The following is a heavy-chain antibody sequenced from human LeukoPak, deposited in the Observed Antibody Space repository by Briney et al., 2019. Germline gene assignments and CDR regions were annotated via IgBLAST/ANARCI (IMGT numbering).Heavy chain of an antibody. D-gene: IGHD1-20*01. CDR3: ARSARYNWNDLGRFDP. V-gene: IGHV6-1*01. CDR1: GDSVSSNSAA. CDR2: TYYRSKWYN. J-gene: IGHJ5*02. Sequence: SQTLSLTCAISGDSVSSNSAAWNWIRQSPSRGLEWLGRTYYRSKWYNDYAVSVKSRITINPDTSKNQFSLQLNSVTPEDTAVYYCARSARYNWNDLGRFDPWGQGTLVTVSS.